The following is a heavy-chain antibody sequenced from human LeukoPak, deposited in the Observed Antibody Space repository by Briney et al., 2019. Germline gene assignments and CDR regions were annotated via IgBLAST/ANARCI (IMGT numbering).Heavy chain of an antibody. CDR3: LNSYYDSSGYYYNY. D-gene: IGHD3-22*01. Sequence: SETLSLTCTVSGGSISSYYWSWIRQPPGKGLEWIGRIYTSGSTNYNPSLKSRVTISVDTSKNQFSLKLSSVTAADTAVYYCLNSYYDSSGYYYNYWGQGTLVTVSS. CDR2: IYTSGST. J-gene: IGHJ4*02. V-gene: IGHV4-4*07. CDR1: GGSISSYY.